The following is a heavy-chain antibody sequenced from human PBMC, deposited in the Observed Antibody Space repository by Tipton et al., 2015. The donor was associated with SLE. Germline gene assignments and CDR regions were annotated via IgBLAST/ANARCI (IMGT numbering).Heavy chain of an antibody. CDR3: ARHLGVIVAFEV. CDR2: SYRSGSS. J-gene: IGHJ3*01. CDR1: GGSISSDDYY. Sequence: TLSLTCTVSGGSISSDDYYWTWIRQFPGKGLEWIGHSYRSGSSQYNPSLKSRVAISADTSNNQFSLELRSVTAADTAVYYCARHLGVIVAFEVWGQGTVLTVSS. D-gene: IGHD3-10*01. V-gene: IGHV4-61*08.